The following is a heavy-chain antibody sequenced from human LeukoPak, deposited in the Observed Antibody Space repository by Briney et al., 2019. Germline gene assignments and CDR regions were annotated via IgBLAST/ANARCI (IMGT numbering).Heavy chain of an antibody. Sequence: PGGSLRLSCAASGFTFSSYELTWVRQAHGKGLEWISYICSGSYTIYYADFVRARFTLSTDNAKTSLYLQMNSLRADDTAVYYCARVPDYGANFHSWGQGTLVTVSS. CDR1: GFTFSSYE. D-gene: IGHD4/OR15-4a*01. CDR2: ICSGSYTI. J-gene: IGHJ4*02. V-gene: IGHV3-48*03. CDR3: ARVPDYGANFHS.